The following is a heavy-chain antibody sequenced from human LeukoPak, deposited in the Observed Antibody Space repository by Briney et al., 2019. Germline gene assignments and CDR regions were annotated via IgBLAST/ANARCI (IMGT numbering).Heavy chain of an antibody. V-gene: IGHV4-39*01. Sequence: SETLSLTCTVSGGSITSSTYCWGWIRQPPGKGLEWIGSICYSGSTYYNPSLKSRVTISVDTSKNQFSLKLSSVTAADTAVYYCARRVSYRNCFDPWGQGTLVTVSS. D-gene: IGHD1-26*01. CDR1: GGSITSSTYC. CDR3: ARRVSYRNCFDP. J-gene: IGHJ5*02. CDR2: ICYSGST.